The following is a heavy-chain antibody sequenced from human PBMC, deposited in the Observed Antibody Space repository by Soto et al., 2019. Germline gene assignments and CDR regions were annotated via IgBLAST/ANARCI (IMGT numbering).Heavy chain of an antibody. J-gene: IGHJ3*02. CDR1: GYTFTSYG. CDR2: ISAYNGNT. Sequence: ASVKVSCKASGYTFTSYGISWVRQAPGQGLEWMGWISAYNGNTNYAQKLQGRVTMTTDTSTSTAYMELRSLRSDDTAVYYCARDPTMAGKTTAAFDIWGQGTMVTVSS. CDR3: ARDPTMAGKTTAAFDI. V-gene: IGHV1-18*01. D-gene: IGHD6-19*01.